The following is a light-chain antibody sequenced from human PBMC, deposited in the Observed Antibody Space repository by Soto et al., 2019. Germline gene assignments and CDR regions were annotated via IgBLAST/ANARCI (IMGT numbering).Light chain of an antibody. V-gene: IGKV3-15*01. Sequence: ELVLTQSPGTLSLSPGEGATLSCRASQSLSSRNLAWYQQKPGQAPRPLIYGVSSRATGIPARFSGSGSGTEFTLTISSLQSEDGAVYYCQQHNNWPLTFGGGTKVDIK. CDR1: QSLSSRN. CDR2: GVS. J-gene: IGKJ4*02. CDR3: QQHNNWPLT.